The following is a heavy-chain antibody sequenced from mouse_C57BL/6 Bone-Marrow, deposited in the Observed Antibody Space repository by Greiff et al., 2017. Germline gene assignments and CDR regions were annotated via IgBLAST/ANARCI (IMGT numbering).Heavy chain of an antibody. CDR1: SYTFTSYW. CDR3: ARIGGITTGAY. Sequence: QVQLQQPGAELVKPGASVKLSCKASSYTFTSYWMHWVKQRPGQGLEWIGMIHPNSGSTNYNEKFKSKATLTVDKSSSTAYMQLSSLTSEDSAVYYCARIGGITTGAYWGQGTTLTVSS. CDR2: IHPNSGST. D-gene: IGHD1-2*01. J-gene: IGHJ2*01. V-gene: IGHV1-64*01.